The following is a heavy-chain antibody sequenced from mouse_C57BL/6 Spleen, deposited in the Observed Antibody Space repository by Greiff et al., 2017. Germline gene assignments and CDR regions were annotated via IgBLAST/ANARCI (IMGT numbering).Heavy chain of an antibody. CDR1: GYTFTGYW. V-gene: IGHV1-9*01. D-gene: IGHD1-1*01. J-gene: IGHJ4*01. CDR2: ILPGSGST. Sequence: VMLVESGAELMKPGASVKLSCKATGYTFTGYWIEWVKQRPGHGLEWIGEILPGSGSTNYNEKFKGKATFTADTSSNTAYMQLSSLTTEDSAIYYCARWPLHYGSSSYYYAMDYWGQGTSVTVSS. CDR3: ARWPLHYGSSSYYYAMDY.